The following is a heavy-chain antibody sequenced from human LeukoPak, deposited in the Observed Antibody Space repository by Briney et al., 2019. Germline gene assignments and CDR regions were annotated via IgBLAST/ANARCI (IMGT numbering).Heavy chain of an antibody. V-gene: IGHV4-59*08. Sequence: SETLSLTCTVSGGSISSYYWSWIRQPPGKGLEWIGYIYYSGSTNYNPSLKSRVTISVDTSKNQFSLKLSSVTAADTAVYYCARHGLFRGKVIFDYWGQGTLVTVPS. J-gene: IGHJ4*02. CDR3: ARHGLFRGKVIFDY. CDR2: IYYSGST. D-gene: IGHD3-16*02. CDR1: GGSISSYY.